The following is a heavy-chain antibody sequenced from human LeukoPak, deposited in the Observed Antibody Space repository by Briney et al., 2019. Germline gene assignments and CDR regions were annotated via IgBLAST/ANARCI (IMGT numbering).Heavy chain of an antibody. CDR2: INPNSGGT. CDR1: GYTFTGYY. V-gene: IGHV1-2*02. D-gene: IGHD3-9*01. CDR3: ASHSLLRYFDWFRGNAFDI. Sequence: ASVKVSCKASGYTFTGYYMHWVRQAPGQGLEWMGWINPNSGGTNYAQKFQGRVTMTRDTSISTAYMELSRLRSDDTAVYYCASHSLLRYFDWFRGNAFDIWGQGTMVTVSS. J-gene: IGHJ3*02.